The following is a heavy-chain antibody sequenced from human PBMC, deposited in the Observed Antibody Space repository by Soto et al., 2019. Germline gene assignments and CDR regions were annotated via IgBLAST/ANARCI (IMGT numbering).Heavy chain of an antibody. D-gene: IGHD6-19*01. Sequence: QLQLQESGPGLVKPSETLSLTCTVSGGSISSSSYYWGWIRQPPGKGLEWIGSIYYSGSTYYNPSLKSRVPTSVGTSKNQFALTLSSVTAADTAVYYWARRKTGYSSGWCDYWGQGTLVTVSS. CDR1: GGSISSSSYY. J-gene: IGHJ4*02. CDR2: IYYSGST. CDR3: ARRKTGYSSGWCDY. V-gene: IGHV4-39*01.